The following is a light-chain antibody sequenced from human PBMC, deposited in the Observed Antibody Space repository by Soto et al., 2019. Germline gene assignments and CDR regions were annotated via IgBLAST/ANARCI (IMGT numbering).Light chain of an antibody. V-gene: IGLV4-69*01. CDR1: SGHSSYA. CDR2: VNSDGSH. J-gene: IGLJ2*01. Sequence: QAVLTQSPSASASLGASVKLTCTLSSGHSSYAIAWHQQQPEKGPRYLMKVNSDGSHSKGDGIPDRFSGSSSGAERYLSISSRQSEDEADYYCQTWGTGMVFGGGTKLTVL. CDR3: QTWGTGMV.